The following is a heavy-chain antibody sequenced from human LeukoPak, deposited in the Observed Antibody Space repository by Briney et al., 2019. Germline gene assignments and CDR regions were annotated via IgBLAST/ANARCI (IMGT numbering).Heavy chain of an antibody. CDR2: IFRDDTT. J-gene: IGHJ4*02. D-gene: IGHD3-22*01. Sequence: GGSLRLSCAASGFTFSSYAMSWVRQAPGKGLEWVSVIFRDDTTYYADSVKGRFTISSDNSKNTLYLQMSSVRAEDTAVYYCARAAYDSGSYIVNHDDWGQGTLVTVSS. CDR1: GFTFSSYA. V-gene: IGHV3-53*01. CDR3: ARAAYDSGSYIVNHDD.